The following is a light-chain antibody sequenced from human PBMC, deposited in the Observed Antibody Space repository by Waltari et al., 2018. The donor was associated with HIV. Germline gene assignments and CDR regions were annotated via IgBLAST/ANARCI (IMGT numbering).Light chain of an antibody. CDR1: NSDIGGYDR. Sequence: QSALTQPPSMSGSPGQSVTISCAGTNSDIGGYDRVSWYQQPPGTAPTLLIYEVTNRPSGVPGRFSASKSGTTASLTISGLQAGDEGDYYCSSYSATNTVVFGGGTKLTVL. CDR3: SSYSATNTVV. V-gene: IGLV2-18*02. J-gene: IGLJ2*01. CDR2: EVT.